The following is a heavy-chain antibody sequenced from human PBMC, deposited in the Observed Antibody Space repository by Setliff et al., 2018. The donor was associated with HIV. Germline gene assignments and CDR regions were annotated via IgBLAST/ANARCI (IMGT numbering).Heavy chain of an antibody. CDR1: GFTFSSYW. CDR2: IKQDGSEK. Sequence: GGSLRLSCAASGFTFSSYWMSWVRQAPGKGLEWVANIKQDGSEKYYVDSVKGRFTISRDNAKNSLYLQMNSPRAEDTAVYYCASHFGYCSSTSCEGYWGQGALVTVSS. D-gene: IGHD2-2*01. CDR3: ASHFGYCSSTSCEGY. J-gene: IGHJ4*02. V-gene: IGHV3-7*05.